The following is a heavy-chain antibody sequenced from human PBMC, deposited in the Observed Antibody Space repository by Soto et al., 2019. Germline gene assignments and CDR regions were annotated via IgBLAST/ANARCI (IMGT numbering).Heavy chain of an antibody. CDR1: GGSISSGYYY. V-gene: IGHV4-30-4*01. CDR3: ARVSTIFGVVHNWFDP. D-gene: IGHD3-3*01. J-gene: IGHJ5*02. Sequence: TLSLTCSVSGGSISSGYYYWSWIRQPPGKGLEWIGNIYYSGNTYYNPSLKSRATISVDTSKNQFSLNLNSVTAADTAVYYCARVSTIFGVVHNWFDPWRQGTLVTVSS. CDR2: IYYSGNT.